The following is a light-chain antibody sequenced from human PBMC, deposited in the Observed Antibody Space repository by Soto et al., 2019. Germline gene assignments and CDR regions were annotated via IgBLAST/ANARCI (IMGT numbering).Light chain of an antibody. Sequence: QSALTQPRSVSGSPGQSVTISCTGTKSDLGDYNYVSWFQQHPGKTPKLMIYDVTRRPSGVPDRFSGSQSGNTASLTISGLQAENEADYYCSSYTSSSTLYVFGTGTKVTVL. CDR2: DVT. CDR1: KSDLGDYNY. CDR3: SSYTSSSTLYV. V-gene: IGLV2-11*01. J-gene: IGLJ1*01.